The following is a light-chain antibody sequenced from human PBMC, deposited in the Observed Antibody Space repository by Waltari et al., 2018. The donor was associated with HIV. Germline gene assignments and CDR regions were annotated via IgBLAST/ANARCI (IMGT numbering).Light chain of an antibody. CDR2: TAS. V-gene: IGKV1-8*01. CDR3: QQYYNYPFT. J-gene: IGKJ3*01. CDR1: QGISGY. Sequence: AIRMTQSPSSFSASTGDRVTITCRASQGISGYLAWYQQKPGEAPKLLIHTASTLQSGVPSRFSGSGSGTEFTLTISCLQSEDYATYYCQQYYNYPFTFGPGTSVYVK.